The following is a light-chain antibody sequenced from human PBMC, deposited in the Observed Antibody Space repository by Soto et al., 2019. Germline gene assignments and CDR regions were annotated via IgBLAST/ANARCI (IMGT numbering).Light chain of an antibody. Sequence: QSVLTQPPSVSGAPGQRVTISCTGSISNIGAGYDVHWYQQLPGRAPKLLIYGNTNRPSGVPDRFSGSKSGTSASLAITGLQADDEADYYCLSFDSSLSVVFGGGTKLTVL. CDR1: ISNIGAGYD. CDR2: GNT. V-gene: IGLV1-40*01. CDR3: LSFDSSLSVV. J-gene: IGLJ2*01.